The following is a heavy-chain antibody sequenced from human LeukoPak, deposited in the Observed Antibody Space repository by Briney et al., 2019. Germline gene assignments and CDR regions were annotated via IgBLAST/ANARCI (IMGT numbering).Heavy chain of an antibody. J-gene: IGHJ4*02. D-gene: IGHD5-24*01. CDR2: IYHSGST. CDR1: GASISSGTYY. Sequence: SQTLFLTCAVSGASISSGTYYWSWIRQHPGKGLEWIGYIYHSGSTFYNPSLKSRVTISADTSENQFSLNLRSVTAADTAIYYCARDVEMGTIGHYFDSWGQGTLVTVSS. V-gene: IGHV4-31*11. CDR3: ARDVEMGTIGHYFDS.